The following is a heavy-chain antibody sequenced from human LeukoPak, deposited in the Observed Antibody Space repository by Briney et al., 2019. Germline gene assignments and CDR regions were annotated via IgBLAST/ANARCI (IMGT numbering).Heavy chain of an antibody. V-gene: IGHV3-30*02. CDR2: IRYDGSNK. CDR3: AKDILYYYDSSGYTDY. D-gene: IGHD3-22*01. CDR1: GFTFSSYG. J-gene: IGHJ4*02. Sequence: SGGSLRLSCAASGFTFSSYGMHWVRQAPGKGLEWVAFIRYDGSNKYYADSVKGRFTISRDNSKNTLYLQMNSLRAEDTAVYYCAKDILYYYDSSGYTDYWGQGTLVTVSS.